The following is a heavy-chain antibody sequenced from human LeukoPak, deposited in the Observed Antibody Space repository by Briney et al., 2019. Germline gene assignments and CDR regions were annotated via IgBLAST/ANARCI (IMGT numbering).Heavy chain of an antibody. J-gene: IGHJ4*02. Sequence: ASVKVSCKASVYTFTGHYLHWMRQAPGQGLEWMGWISPSGGTQYAQKFQGRVTMTRDTSASTAYMELSGLRSDDAAVYYFARDVYGGNSFDSWGQGTLVTVSS. CDR1: VYTFTGHY. D-gene: IGHD4-23*01. V-gene: IGHV1-2*02. CDR3: ARDVYGGNSFDS. CDR2: ISPSGGT.